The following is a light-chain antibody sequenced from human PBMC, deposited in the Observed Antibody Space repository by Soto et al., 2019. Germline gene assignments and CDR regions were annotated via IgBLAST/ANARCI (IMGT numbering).Light chain of an antibody. V-gene: IGLV1-47*01. Sequence: QLVLTQPPSASGTPGQRVTISCSGSSSNIGSNYVYWYQQLPGTAPKLLIYRNNHRPSGVPDRFSGSKSGTSASLAISGLRSEDEADYYCAAWDDSLSASVVFGGGTKVTVL. CDR2: RNN. CDR1: SSNIGSNY. J-gene: IGLJ2*01. CDR3: AAWDDSLSASVV.